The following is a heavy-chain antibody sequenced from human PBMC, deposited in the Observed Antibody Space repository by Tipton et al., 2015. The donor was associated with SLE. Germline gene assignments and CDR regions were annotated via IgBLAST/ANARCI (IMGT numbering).Heavy chain of an antibody. CDR3: ARDSPYDSSGYYSDY. CDR2: IYTSGST. Sequence: SLTCTVSGGSISSGSYYWSWIRQPAGKGLEWIGYIYTSGSTNYNPSLKSRVTISVDTSKNQFSLKLSSVTAADTAVYYCARDSPYDSSGYYSDYWGQGTQVTVSS. CDR1: GGSISSGSYY. J-gene: IGHJ4*02. D-gene: IGHD3-22*01. V-gene: IGHV4-61*09.